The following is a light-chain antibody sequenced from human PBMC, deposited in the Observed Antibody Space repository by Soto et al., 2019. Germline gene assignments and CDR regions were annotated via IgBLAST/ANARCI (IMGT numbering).Light chain of an antibody. V-gene: IGKV3D-20*02. Sequence: EIVLTQSPGTLSLSPGERATLSCRASQSVRDSYLAWYQQKPGQAPSLLIYDTSTRATGIPDRFIGSGSGTDFALTISRVEPEDFAVYYCQQRNNWPAISFGQGTRLEIK. CDR2: DTS. CDR1: QSVRDSY. CDR3: QQRNNWPAIS. J-gene: IGKJ5*01.